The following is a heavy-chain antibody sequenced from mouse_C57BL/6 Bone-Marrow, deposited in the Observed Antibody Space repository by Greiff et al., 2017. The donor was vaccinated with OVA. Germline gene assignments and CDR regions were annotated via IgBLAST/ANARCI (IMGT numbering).Heavy chain of an antibody. CDR2: IYPGSGST. J-gene: IGHJ3*01. D-gene: IGHD2-5*01. CDR3: ARYSNYVAWFAY. Sequence: QVHVKQSGAELVKPGASVKMSCKASGYTFTSYWITWVKQRPGQGLEWIGDIYPGSGSTNYNEQFKSKATLTVDTSSSTAYMQLSSLTSEDSAVYYCARYSNYVAWFAYWGQGTLVTVSA. CDR1: GYTFTSYW. V-gene: IGHV1-55*01.